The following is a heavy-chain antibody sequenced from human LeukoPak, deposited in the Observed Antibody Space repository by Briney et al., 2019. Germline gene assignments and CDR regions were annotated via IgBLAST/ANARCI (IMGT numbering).Heavy chain of an antibody. CDR2: IIPIFGTA. CDR3: ARGYQLLYRNYYYYYYMDV. J-gene: IGHJ6*03. CDR1: GGTSSSYA. V-gene: IGHV1-69*13. D-gene: IGHD2-2*02. Sequence: ASVKVSCKASGGTSSSYAISWVRQAPGQGLEWMGGIIPIFGTANYAQKFQGRVTITADESTSTAYMELSSLRSEDTAVYYCARGYQLLYRNYYYYYYMDVWGKGTTVTVSS.